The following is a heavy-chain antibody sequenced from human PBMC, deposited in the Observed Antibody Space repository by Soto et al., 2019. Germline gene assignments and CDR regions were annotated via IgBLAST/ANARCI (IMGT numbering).Heavy chain of an antibody. CDR1: GFTFSIYA. D-gene: IGHD3-10*01. J-gene: IGHJ4*02. V-gene: IGHV3-30*03. CDR2: ISYDGTKT. CDR3: ATDGGRGRQWFWGPFGC. Sequence: QVQLVESGGGVVQPGRSLRVSCAASGFTFSIYAMHWVRQAPGTGLEWVAVISYDGTKTYYADSVKGRVTISRDKSKNTVYLQMNSLRDEDTAVYYCATDGGRGRQWFWGPFGCWGQGSLVTVSP.